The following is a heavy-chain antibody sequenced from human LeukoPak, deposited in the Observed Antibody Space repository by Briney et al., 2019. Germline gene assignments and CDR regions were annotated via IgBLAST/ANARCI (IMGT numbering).Heavy chain of an antibody. CDR1: GFTFSSYW. V-gene: IGHV3-7*01. D-gene: IGHD3-22*01. CDR2: IKQDGSEK. CDR3: ARDGDSSGYYQPFDY. J-gene: IGHJ4*02. Sequence: SGGSLRLSCAASGFTFSSYWMSWVRQAPGKGLEWVANIKQDGSEKYYVDSVKGRFTISRDNAKNSLCLQMNSLRAGDTAVYYCARDGDSSGYYQPFDYWGQGTLVTVSS.